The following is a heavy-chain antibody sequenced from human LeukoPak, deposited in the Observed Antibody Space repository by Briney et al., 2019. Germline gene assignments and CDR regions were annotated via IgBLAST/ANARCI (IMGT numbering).Heavy chain of an antibody. CDR2: ISSTGSYI. CDR3: PRLARADYRTRPVPYYTHYINA. Sequence: PGGSLKLSCAASGFTFSIYSVSWVRQAPGKGLEWVSSISSTGSYIYYADSVRGRFTISRDKPTYLAYLQMNSLRAEDLAVYYFPRLARADYRTRPVPYYTHYINAWDKGTTVIVSS. V-gene: IGHV3-21*06. CDR1: GFTFSIYS. J-gene: IGHJ6*03. D-gene: IGHD4/OR15-4a*01.